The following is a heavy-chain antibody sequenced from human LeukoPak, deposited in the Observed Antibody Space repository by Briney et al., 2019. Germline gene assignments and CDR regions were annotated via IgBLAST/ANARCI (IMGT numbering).Heavy chain of an antibody. CDR1: GYTFNNYG. J-gene: IGHJ6*03. Sequence: ASVKVSCKASGYTFNNYGISWVRQAPGQGLEWMGWVTSYNGDTNYAQKFQGRVTITADESTSTAYMELSSLRSEDTAVYYCARDRLWDGDNPGDYYMDVWGKGTTVTISS. CDR2: VTSYNGDT. D-gene: IGHD5-24*01. CDR3: ARDRLWDGDNPGDYYMDV. V-gene: IGHV1-18*01.